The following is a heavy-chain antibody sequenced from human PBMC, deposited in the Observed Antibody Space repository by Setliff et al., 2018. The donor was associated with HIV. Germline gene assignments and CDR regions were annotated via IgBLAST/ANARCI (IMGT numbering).Heavy chain of an antibody. CDR2: VDPEDGET. CDR3: ATVGGKTNPVDY. Sequence: ASVKVSCKASGYTFTDYYMHWVQQAPGKGLEWMGRVDPEDGETICAERFQGRVTITADTSTDTAYMELSSLRSEDTAVYYCATVGGKTNPVDYWGQGTLVTVSS. D-gene: IGHD1-26*01. CDR1: GYTFTDYY. V-gene: IGHV1-69-2*01. J-gene: IGHJ4*02.